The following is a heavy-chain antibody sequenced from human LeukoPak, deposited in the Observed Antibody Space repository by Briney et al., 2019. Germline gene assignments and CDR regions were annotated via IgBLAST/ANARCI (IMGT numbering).Heavy chain of an antibody. D-gene: IGHD6-19*01. CDR3: ATLAVAGKDY. Sequence: GGSLRLSCAASGFSFSTYSMDWVRQAPGKGLEWVSYISTTGSTTYYADSVKGRFTISRDNAKNSLYLQMNSLRAEDTAVYYCATLAVAGKDYWGQGTLVTVSS. CDR1: GFSFSTYS. J-gene: IGHJ4*02. CDR2: ISTTGSTT. V-gene: IGHV3-48*04.